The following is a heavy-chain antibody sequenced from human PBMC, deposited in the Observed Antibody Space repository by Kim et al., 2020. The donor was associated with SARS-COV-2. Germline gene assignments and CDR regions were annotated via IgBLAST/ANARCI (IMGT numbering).Heavy chain of an antibody. CDR3: TTEYMSILLWFGESPFDY. V-gene: IGHV3-15*01. Sequence: KGRFTIAREDSKNTLYLQMNSLKTEDTAVYYCTTEYMSILLWFGESPFDYWGQGTLVTVSS. J-gene: IGHJ4*02. D-gene: IGHD3-10*01.